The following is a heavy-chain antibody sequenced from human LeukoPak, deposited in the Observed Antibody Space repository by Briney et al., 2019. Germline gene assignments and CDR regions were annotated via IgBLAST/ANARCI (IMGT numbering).Heavy chain of an antibody. J-gene: IGHJ6*03. CDR3: AKDPGASVSGFYMDV. D-gene: IGHD2-8*02. CDR2: IWSDGNNR. Sequence: PGGSLRLSCAASGCTFRNYGMHWVRQATGKGLEGVAFIWSDGNNRFYADSVKGRFTISRDNSKNMLYLQMDTLRAEDTALYYCAKDPGASVSGFYMDVWGKGTTVIVSS. V-gene: IGHV3-30*02. CDR1: GCTFRNYG.